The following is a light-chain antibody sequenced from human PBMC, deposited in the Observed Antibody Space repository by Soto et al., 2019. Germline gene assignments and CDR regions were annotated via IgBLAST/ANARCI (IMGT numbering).Light chain of an antibody. Sequence: LMTQSPATLSVSPGERAALSCRASQSVSSNLAWYQQKPGQAPRLLIYYASTRATAVPARFTASGSGTEFTLTISSLQSEDFAVYYCQQYNNWPRTFGQGTKVDIK. V-gene: IGKV3-15*01. CDR2: YAS. CDR1: QSVSSN. CDR3: QQYNNWPRT. J-gene: IGKJ1*01.